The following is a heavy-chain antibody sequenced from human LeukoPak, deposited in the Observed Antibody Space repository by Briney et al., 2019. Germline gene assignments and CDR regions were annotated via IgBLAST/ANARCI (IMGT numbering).Heavy chain of an antibody. CDR3: ASIASGPWFGVDY. CDR2: ISSNGGGT. Sequence: PGGSLRLSCAASGFTFGSYGMHWVRQAPGKGLEYVSAISSNGGGTYYSNSVKGRFTISRDNSKNTVYLQMGSLRAEDMAVYYCASIASGPWFGVDYWGQGTLVTVSS. D-gene: IGHD3-10*01. CDR1: GFTFGSYG. V-gene: IGHV3-64*01. J-gene: IGHJ4*02.